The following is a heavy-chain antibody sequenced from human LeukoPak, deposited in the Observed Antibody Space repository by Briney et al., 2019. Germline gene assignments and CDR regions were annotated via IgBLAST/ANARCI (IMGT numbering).Heavy chain of an antibody. CDR2: ISWNSGSI. Sequence: PGRSLRLSCAASGFTFDDYAMHWVRQAPGKGLEWVSGISWNSGSIGYADSVKGRFTISRDNAKNSLYLQMNSLRAEDMALYYCAREGVVTAFDIWGQGTMVTVSS. CDR1: GFTFDDYA. CDR3: AREGVVTAFDI. D-gene: IGHD3-10*01. J-gene: IGHJ3*02. V-gene: IGHV3-9*03.